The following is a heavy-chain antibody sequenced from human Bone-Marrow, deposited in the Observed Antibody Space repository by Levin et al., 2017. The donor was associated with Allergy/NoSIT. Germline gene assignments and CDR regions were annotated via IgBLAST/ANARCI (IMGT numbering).Heavy chain of an antibody. J-gene: IGHJ4*02. CDR3: AKAGWDYDSRVDY. D-gene: IGHD3-22*01. Sequence: QAGGSLRLSCAASGFTFDDYAMHWVRQAPGKGLEWVSGISWNSGSIGYADSVKGRFTISRDNAKNSLYLQMNSLRAEDTALYYCAKAGWDYDSRVDYWGQGTLVTVSS. V-gene: IGHV3-9*01. CDR2: ISWNSGSI. CDR1: GFTFDDYA.